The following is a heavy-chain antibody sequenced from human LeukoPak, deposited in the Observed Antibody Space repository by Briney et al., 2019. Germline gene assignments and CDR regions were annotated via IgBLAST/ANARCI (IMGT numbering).Heavy chain of an antibody. D-gene: IGHD2-15*01. CDR1: GGSFSGYY. J-gene: IGHJ6*03. Sequence: SETLSLTCAVYGGSFSGYYWSWIRQPPGKGLEWIGEINHSGSTNYNPSLKSRVTISVDTSKNQFSLKLSSVTAADTAVYYCARRSAGPRGHYYYYYMDVWGKGTTVTISS. CDR3: ARRSAGPRGHYYYYYMDV. V-gene: IGHV4-34*01. CDR2: INHSGST.